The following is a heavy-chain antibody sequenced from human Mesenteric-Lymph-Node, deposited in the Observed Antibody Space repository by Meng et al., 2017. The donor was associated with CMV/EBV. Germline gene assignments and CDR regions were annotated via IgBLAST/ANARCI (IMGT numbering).Heavy chain of an antibody. CDR1: SASIRSYY. V-gene: IGHV3-9*01. CDR2: ISWNSGSI. D-gene: IGHD2-2*03. J-gene: IGHJ4*02. CDR3: AKDIFDGYCSSTSCYGAFDY. Sequence: LSLTCTVSSASIRSYYWSWIRQPPGKGLEWVSGISWNSGSIGYADSVKGRFTISRDNAKNSLYLQMNSLRAEDTALYYCAKDIFDGYCSSTSCYGAFDYWGQGTLVTVSS.